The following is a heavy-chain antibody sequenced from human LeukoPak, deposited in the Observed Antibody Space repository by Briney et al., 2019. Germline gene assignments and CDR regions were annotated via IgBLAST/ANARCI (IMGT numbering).Heavy chain of an antibody. V-gene: IGHV3-48*04. Sequence: GGSLRLSCIASGFTFSSYSMNWVRQAPGKGLEWVSSISSSGSTIYYADSVKGRFTISRDNAKNSLYLQMNSLRAEDTAVYYCARGDNYFDYWGQGTLVTVSS. CDR1: GFTFSSYS. CDR3: ARGDNYFDY. CDR2: ISSSGSTI. J-gene: IGHJ4*02.